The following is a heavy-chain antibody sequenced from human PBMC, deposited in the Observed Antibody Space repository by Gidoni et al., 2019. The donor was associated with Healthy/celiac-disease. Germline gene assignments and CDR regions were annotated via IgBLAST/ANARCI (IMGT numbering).Heavy chain of an antibody. CDR3: ARVMVRGAPALDAFDI. CDR2: INHSGST. J-gene: IGHJ3*02. Sequence: QVPLPPRGPGPFTPSGTPSLTCAAHGGSLTGYYWSWIRQPPGKGLEWIGEINHSGSTNYNPSLKSRVTISVDTSKNQFSLKLSSVTAADTAVYYCARVMVRGAPALDAFDIWAKGQWSPSLQ. CDR1: GGSLTGYY. D-gene: IGHD3-10*01. V-gene: IGHV4-34*01.